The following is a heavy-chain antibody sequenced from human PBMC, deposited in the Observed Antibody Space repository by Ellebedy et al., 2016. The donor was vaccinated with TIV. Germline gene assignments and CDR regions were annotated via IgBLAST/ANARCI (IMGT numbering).Heavy chain of an antibody. J-gene: IGHJ4*02. CDR2: ITQDGSER. D-gene: IGHD6-19*01. V-gene: IGHV3-7*01. CDR3: ARDQGWAVAGTTRFDC. Sequence: GESLKISCAVSGFIFSNYGMNWVRQAPGKGLEWVASITQDGSERPYVDSVKGRFTISRDNARNSLYLQISSLRAEDTAVYYCARDQGWAVAGTTRFDCWGQGTLVTVSS. CDR1: GFIFSNYG.